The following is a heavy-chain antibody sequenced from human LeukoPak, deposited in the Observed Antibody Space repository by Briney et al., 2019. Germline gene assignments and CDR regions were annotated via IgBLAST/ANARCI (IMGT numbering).Heavy chain of an antibody. J-gene: IGHJ3*02. CDR3: ARDRQSSQGLDI. Sequence: GGSLRLSCAASGFTFSSYSMNWVRQAPGKGLEWVSSISSSSSYIYYADSVKGRFTISGDNAKNSLYLQMNSLRAEDTAVYYCARDRQSSQGLDIWGQGTMVTVSS. V-gene: IGHV3-21*01. CDR2: ISSSSSYI. CDR1: GFTFSSYS.